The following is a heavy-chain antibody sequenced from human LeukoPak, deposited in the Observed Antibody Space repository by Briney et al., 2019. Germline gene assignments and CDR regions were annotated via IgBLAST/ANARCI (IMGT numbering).Heavy chain of an antibody. CDR3: AREYGCNTAHFDY. V-gene: IGHV3-74*01. J-gene: IGHJ4*02. CDR2: INMDGSIT. D-gene: IGHD5-24*01. CDR1: GFTFSNYW. Sequence: GGSLRLSCAASGFTFSNYWMHWVRQAPGKGLVWVSRINMDGSITSYADSVKGRFIISRDNAKSTLYLQMNSLRAESTAVYYCAREYGCNTAHFDYWGQGTLVTVSS.